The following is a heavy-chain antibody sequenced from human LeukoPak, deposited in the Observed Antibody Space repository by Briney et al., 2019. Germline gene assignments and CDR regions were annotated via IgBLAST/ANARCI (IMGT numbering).Heavy chain of an antibody. V-gene: IGHV4-30-4*01. CDR2: IYYSGTT. CDR3: ARGPYGSGSYY. J-gene: IGHJ4*02. CDR1: GGSISSGDYY. Sequence: SETLSLTCTVSGGSISSGDYYWSWIRQPPGKGLEWIGYIYYSGTTYYNPSLKSRVTISVDTSKNQFSLKLTSVTAADTAVYYCARGPYGSGSYYWGEGALVTVSS. D-gene: IGHD3-10*01.